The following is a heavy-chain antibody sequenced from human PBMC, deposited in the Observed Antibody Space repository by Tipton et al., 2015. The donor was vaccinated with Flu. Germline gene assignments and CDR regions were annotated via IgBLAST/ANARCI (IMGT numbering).Heavy chain of an antibody. V-gene: IGHV4-59*05. CDR1: GGSISSYY. CDR3: ARLSYYDVDLKNFYFDY. CDR2: IYPSGST. J-gene: IGHJ4*02. Sequence: TLSLTCTVSGGSISSYYWSWIRQPPGKGLELIGGIYPSGSTYYNPSLKSRVTISVDTSKSQFSLKLRSVTAADTAVYYCARLSYYDVDLKNFYFDYWGQGALVTVSS. D-gene: IGHD3-10*02.